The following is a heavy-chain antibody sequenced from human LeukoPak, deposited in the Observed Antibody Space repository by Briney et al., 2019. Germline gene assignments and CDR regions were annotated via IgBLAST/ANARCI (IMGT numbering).Heavy chain of an antibody. D-gene: IGHD6-6*01. CDR3: GRARYSTSSGIDY. Sequence: SVKVSCKASGGTFSSYAISWVRQAPGQGLEWMGRIIPILGIANYAQKFQGRVTITADKSTSTAYMELSSLRSEDTAVYYCGRARYSTSSGIDYWGQGTLVTVSS. J-gene: IGHJ4*02. CDR1: GGTFSSYA. V-gene: IGHV1-69*04. CDR2: IIPILGIA.